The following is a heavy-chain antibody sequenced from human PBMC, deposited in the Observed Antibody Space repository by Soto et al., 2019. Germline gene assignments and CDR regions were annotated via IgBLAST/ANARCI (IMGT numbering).Heavy chain of an antibody. CDR1: GYTFTANY. D-gene: IGHD6-25*01. CDR2: MATSSGGT. CDR3: ARESGSSWFDY. Sequence: ASVKVSCKPSGYTFTANYIHWVRQAPGQGLEWMGWMATSSGGTRFAQNFQGRVTMTRDTSIATAYMELTTLTLDDTAIYYCARESGSSWFDYWGQGTQVTVSS. V-gene: IGHV1-2*02. J-gene: IGHJ4*02.